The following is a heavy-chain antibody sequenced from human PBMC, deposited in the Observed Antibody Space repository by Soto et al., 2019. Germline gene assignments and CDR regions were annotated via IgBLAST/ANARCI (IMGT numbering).Heavy chain of an antibody. V-gene: IGHV1-3*01. D-gene: IGHD6-19*01. CDR1: GDIFTKYA. J-gene: IGHJ6*02. Sequence: SAVKPSCKASGDIFTKYAVHWVRQAPGQRLEWMGWINAGNGNTKYSQKIQGRVTITRDTSASTASMELSSLTSEDKAAYYCALQWRAYGLDVWG. CDR3: ALQWRAYGLDV. CDR2: INAGNGNT.